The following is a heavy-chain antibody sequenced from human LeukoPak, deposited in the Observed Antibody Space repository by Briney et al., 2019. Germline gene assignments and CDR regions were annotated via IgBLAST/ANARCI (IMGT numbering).Heavy chain of an antibody. CDR3: ARGGDPIVGATVSYFDY. CDR2: IWYDGSNK. D-gene: IGHD1-26*01. J-gene: IGHJ4*02. V-gene: IGHV3-33*01. CDR1: GFTFSSYG. Sequence: PGGSLRLSCAASGFTFSSYGMHWVRQAPGKGLEWVAVIWYDGSNKYCADSVKGRFTISRDNSKNTLYLQMNSLRAEDTAVYYCARGGDPIVGATVSYFDYWGQGTLVTVSS.